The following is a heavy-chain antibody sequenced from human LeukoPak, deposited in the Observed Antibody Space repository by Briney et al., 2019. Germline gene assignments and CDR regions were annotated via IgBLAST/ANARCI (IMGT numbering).Heavy chain of an antibody. J-gene: IGHJ4*02. Sequence: GGSLRLSCAASGLTFSSYGMHWVRQAPGKGLEWVAVIWYDGSNKYYADSVKGRFTISRDNSKNTLYLQMNSLRAEDTAVYYCARDNGAPYYYDSSGYYYFDYWGQGTLVTVSS. CDR1: GLTFSSYG. V-gene: IGHV3-33*01. D-gene: IGHD3-22*01. CDR2: IWYDGSNK. CDR3: ARDNGAPYYYDSSGYYYFDY.